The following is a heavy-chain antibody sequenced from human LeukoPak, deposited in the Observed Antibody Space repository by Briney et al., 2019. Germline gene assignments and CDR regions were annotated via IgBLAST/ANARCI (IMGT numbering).Heavy chain of an antibody. V-gene: IGHV4-34*01. CDR1: GGSFSGYY. D-gene: IGHD6-6*01. Sequence: SSETLSLTCAVYGGSFSGYYWRWIRQPPGKGLEWIGEINHSGSTNYNPSLKSRVTISVDTSKNQFSLKLSSVTAADTAVYYCATDYSSSLDVVTAPGYWGQGTLVTVSS. CDR3: ATDYSSSLDVVTAPGY. CDR2: INHSGST. J-gene: IGHJ4*02.